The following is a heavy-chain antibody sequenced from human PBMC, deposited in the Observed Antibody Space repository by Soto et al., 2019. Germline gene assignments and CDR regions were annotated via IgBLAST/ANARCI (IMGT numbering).Heavy chain of an antibody. CDR3: ARDSPYYDSSGYYFDY. CDR2: ISYDGSNK. Sequence: PGGSLRLSCAASGFTFSSYAMHWVRQAPGKGLEWVAVISYDGSNKYYADSVKGRFTISRDNSKNTLYLQMNSLRAEDTVVYYCARDSPYYDSSGYYFDYWGQGTLVTVSS. CDR1: GFTFSSYA. J-gene: IGHJ4*02. V-gene: IGHV3-30-3*01. D-gene: IGHD3-22*01.